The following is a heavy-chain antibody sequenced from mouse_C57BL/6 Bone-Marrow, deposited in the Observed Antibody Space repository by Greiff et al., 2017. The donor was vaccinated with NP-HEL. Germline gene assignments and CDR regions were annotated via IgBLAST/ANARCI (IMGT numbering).Heavy chain of an antibody. CDR3: ARYGNIAY. CDR2: INPSTGGT. D-gene: IGHD2-1*01. J-gene: IGHJ3*01. Sequence: EVQLQQSGPELVKPGASVKISCKASGYSFTGYYMNWVKQSPEKSLEWIGEINPSTGGTTYNQKFKAKATLTVDNSSSTAYMQLKSLTSEDSAVYYCARYGNIAYWGQGTLVTVSA. V-gene: IGHV1-42*01. CDR1: GYSFTGYY.